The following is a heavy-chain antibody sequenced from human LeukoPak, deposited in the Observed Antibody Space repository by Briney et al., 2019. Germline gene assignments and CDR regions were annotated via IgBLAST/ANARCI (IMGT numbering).Heavy chain of an antibody. CDR1: GGTFSSYA. J-gene: IGHJ6*03. CDR3: ARGTYSNYVEYYYYYYMDV. Sequence: SVKVSCKASGGTFSSYAISWVRQAPGQGLEWMGGIIPIFGTANYAQKFQGRVTIAADESTSTAYMELSSLRSEDTAVYYCARGTYSNYVEYYYYYYMDVWGKGTTVTVSS. V-gene: IGHV1-69*13. CDR2: IIPIFGTA. D-gene: IGHD4-11*01.